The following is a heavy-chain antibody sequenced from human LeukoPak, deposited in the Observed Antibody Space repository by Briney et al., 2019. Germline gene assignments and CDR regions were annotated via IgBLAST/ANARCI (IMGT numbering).Heavy chain of an antibody. Sequence: GGSLRLSCAASGFTFSSYGMNWVRQAPGKGLEWVSSISSSSSYIYYADSVKGRFTISRDNAKNSLYLQMNSLRAEDTAVYYCARDSDSSGWLDYYMDVWGKGTTVTISS. CDR3: ARDSDSSGWLDYYMDV. CDR1: GFTFSSYG. CDR2: ISSSSSYI. D-gene: IGHD6-19*01. J-gene: IGHJ6*03. V-gene: IGHV3-21*01.